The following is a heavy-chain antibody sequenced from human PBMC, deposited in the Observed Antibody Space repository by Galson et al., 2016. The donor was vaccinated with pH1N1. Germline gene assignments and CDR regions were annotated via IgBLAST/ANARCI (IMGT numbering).Heavy chain of an antibody. D-gene: IGHD3-10*01. CDR2: VYPGDSDT. V-gene: IGHV5-51*03. CDR3: ARLRGGITVVREVVFDL. CDR1: GYSFTSYW. J-gene: IGHJ4*02. Sequence: QSGAEVKKPGESLKISCRGSGYSFTSYWIAWVRQKPGKGLEWMGIVYPGDSDTRYSPSFRGLFTFSADKSIGTAYLQWSSLEAADPAIYYCARLRGGITVVREVVFDLWGQGTLVTVSP.